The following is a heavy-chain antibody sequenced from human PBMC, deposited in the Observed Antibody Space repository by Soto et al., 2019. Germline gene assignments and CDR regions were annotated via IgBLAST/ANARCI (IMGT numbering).Heavy chain of an antibody. Sequence: EVQLVESGGGLVQPGRSLRLSCAASGFTFDDYAMHWVRQAPRKGLEWVSGISWNSGSIGYADSVKGRFTISRDNAKNSLYLQMNSLRAEDTALYYCAKGRGDSGYYSLFDYWGQGTLVTVSS. J-gene: IGHJ4*02. CDR3: AKGRGDSGYYSLFDY. V-gene: IGHV3-9*01. D-gene: IGHD3-22*01. CDR2: ISWNSGSI. CDR1: GFTFDDYA.